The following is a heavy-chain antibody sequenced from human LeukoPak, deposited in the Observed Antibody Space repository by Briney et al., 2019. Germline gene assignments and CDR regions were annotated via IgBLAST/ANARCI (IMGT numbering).Heavy chain of an antibody. Sequence: GGSLRLSCAASGFTVSSNYMSWVRQAPGKGLEWVSVIYSGGSTYYADSVKGRFTISRDNSKNTLYLQMNSLRAEDTAVYYCAKCGDILTGFDYWGQGTLVTVSS. CDR2: IYSGGST. V-gene: IGHV3-66*01. CDR3: AKCGDILTGFDY. D-gene: IGHD3-9*01. J-gene: IGHJ4*02. CDR1: GFTVSSNY.